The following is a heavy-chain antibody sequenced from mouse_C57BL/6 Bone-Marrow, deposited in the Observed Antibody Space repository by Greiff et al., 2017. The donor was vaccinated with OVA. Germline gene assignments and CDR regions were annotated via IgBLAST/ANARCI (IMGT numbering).Heavy chain of an antibody. CDR2: IDPEDGDT. J-gene: IGHJ1*03. Sequence: EVKLMESGAELVRPGASVKLSCTASGFNIKDYYMHWVKQRPEQGLEWIGRIDPEDGDTEYAPKFQGKATMTADTSSNTAYLQLSSLTSEDTAVYYCTTGRYYYGSSPWYFDVWGTGTTVTVSS. D-gene: IGHD1-1*01. CDR1: GFNIKDYY. V-gene: IGHV14-1*01. CDR3: TTGRYYYGSSPWYFDV.